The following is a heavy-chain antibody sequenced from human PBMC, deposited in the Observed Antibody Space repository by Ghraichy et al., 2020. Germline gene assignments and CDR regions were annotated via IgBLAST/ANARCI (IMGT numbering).Heavy chain of an antibody. V-gene: IGHV3-30*02. CDR1: GFTFSSYG. Sequence: GESLNISCAASGFTFSSYGMHWVRQAPGKGLEWVAFIRYDGSNKYYADSVKGRFTISRDNSKNTLYLQMNSLRAEDTAVYYCAKGDMAIFDYWGQGTLVTVSS. CDR2: IRYDGSNK. J-gene: IGHJ4*02. CDR3: AKGDMAIFDY. D-gene: IGHD2-15*01.